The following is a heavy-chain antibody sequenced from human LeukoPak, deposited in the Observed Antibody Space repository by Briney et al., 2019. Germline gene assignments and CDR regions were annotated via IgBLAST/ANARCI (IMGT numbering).Heavy chain of an antibody. D-gene: IGHD3-10*01. V-gene: IGHV4-59*01. CDR2: ISYSGST. J-gene: IGHJ4*02. CDR3: ARGVLIAEFLFDY. CDR1: GGSMHGYY. Sequence: SETLSLTCTVSGGSMHGYYWSWIRQPPGKGLECIGYISYSGSTTHNPSLRSRGTISVDTSKNQFSLRLTSVTAADTAVYYCARGVLIAEFLFDYWGQGALVTVSS.